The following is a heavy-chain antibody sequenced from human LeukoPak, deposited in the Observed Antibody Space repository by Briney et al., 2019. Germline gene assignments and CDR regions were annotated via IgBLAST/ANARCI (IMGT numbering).Heavy chain of an antibody. Sequence: SETLSLTCAVYGGSFSGYFWSWIRQPPGKGLEWIGEINHSGSTNYNPSLESRVTISLDTSKTQFSLKLTSVTAADTAVYYCARVRPYDYVWGSKRRYYFDYWGQGTLVTVSS. V-gene: IGHV4-34*01. CDR3: ARVRPYDYVWGSKRRYYFDY. D-gene: IGHD3-16*01. J-gene: IGHJ4*02. CDR1: GGSFSGYF. CDR2: INHSGST.